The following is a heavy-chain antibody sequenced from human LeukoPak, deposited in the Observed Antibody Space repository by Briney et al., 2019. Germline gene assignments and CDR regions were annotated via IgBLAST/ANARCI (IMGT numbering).Heavy chain of an antibody. V-gene: IGHV3-23*01. CDR3: AKAVEDIVVVPAAATPDY. J-gene: IGHJ4*02. CDR2: ISVTATT. Sequence: QPGGSLRLSCVASGFTFSKYPMNWVRQVPGKGLEWVSTISVTATTHYTDSVRGRFTISRDNSKNTLYLQMNSLRAEDTAVYYCAKAVEDIVVVPAAATPDYWGQGTLVTVSS. CDR1: GFTFSKYP. D-gene: IGHD2-2*01.